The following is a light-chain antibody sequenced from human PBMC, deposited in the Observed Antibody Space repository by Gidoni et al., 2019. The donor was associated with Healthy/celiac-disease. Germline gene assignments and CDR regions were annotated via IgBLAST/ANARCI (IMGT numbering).Light chain of an antibody. Sequence: QSALTQPASVSGYPGQSITISCTGTSSDVGGYNYVSWYQQHPGKAPKLMIYDVSNRPSGVSNRFSGSKSGNTASLTISGLQAEDEADYYCSSYTSSSTLVFGTWTKVT. J-gene: IGLJ1*01. CDR2: DVS. CDR3: SSYTSSSTLV. V-gene: IGLV2-14*01. CDR1: SSDVGGYNY.